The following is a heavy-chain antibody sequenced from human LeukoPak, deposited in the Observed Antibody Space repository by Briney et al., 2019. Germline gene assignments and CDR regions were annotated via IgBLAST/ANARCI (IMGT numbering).Heavy chain of an antibody. J-gene: IGHJ4*02. CDR1: GGSISSYY. V-gene: IGHV4-59*01. D-gene: IGHD1-26*01. CDR2: VYYSGST. Sequence: SETLSLTCTVSGGSISSYYWSWIRQPPGKGLEWIGYVYYSGSTNYNPSLKSRGTISVDTSKNQFSLKLSSVTAADTAVYYCARAEGAIPYFDYWGQGTLVTVSS. CDR3: ARAEGAIPYFDY.